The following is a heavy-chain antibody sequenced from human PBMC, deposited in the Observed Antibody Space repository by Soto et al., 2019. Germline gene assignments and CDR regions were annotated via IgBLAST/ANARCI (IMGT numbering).Heavy chain of an antibody. Sequence: ASVKVSWKASGYTFFTYDISWVRQAPGQGLEWMGWISTYSGDTKYAQKFQGRVTMTTDTSTTTAYLELRSLRSDDTAVYYCARHHGPTTSENWFDPWGQGTLVTVSS. J-gene: IGHJ5*02. CDR1: GYTFFTYD. CDR3: ARHHGPTTSENWFDP. V-gene: IGHV1-18*01. CDR2: ISTYSGDT. D-gene: IGHD5-12*01.